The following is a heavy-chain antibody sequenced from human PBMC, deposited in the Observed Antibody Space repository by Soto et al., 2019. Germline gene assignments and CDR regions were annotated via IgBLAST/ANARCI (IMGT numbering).Heavy chain of an antibody. Sequence: EVQLVESGGGLVQPGGSLRLSCAASGFTFSSYTMNWVRQAPGKGLEWVSYISSGSSTIYYADSVKGRFTISRDNAKNSLYLQMNNLRDEDTAVYYCARRAEGYYYYGLDVWGQGTTVTVSS. V-gene: IGHV3-48*02. CDR1: GFTFSSYT. CDR2: ISSGSSTI. J-gene: IGHJ6*02. CDR3: ARRAEGYYYYGLDV.